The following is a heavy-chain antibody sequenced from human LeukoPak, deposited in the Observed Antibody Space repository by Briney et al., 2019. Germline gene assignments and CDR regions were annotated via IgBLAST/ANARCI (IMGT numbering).Heavy chain of an antibody. D-gene: IGHD6-19*01. V-gene: IGHV3-53*01. CDR1: GFTVSSNY. CDR3: ASSSVAGNSLFDY. J-gene: IGHJ4*02. Sequence: GGPLRLSCAASGFTVSSNYMSWVRQAPGKGLEWVSVIYSGGSTYYADSVKGRFTISRDNSKNTLYLQMNSLRAEDTAVYYCASSSVAGNSLFDYWGQGTLVTVSS. CDR2: IYSGGST.